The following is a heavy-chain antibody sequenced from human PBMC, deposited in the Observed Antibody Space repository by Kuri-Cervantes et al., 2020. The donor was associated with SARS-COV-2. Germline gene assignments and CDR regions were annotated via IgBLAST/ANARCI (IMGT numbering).Heavy chain of an antibody. Sequence: GESLKISCAASGFTVSSNYMSWVRQAPGKGLEWVSVIYSGGSTYYADSVKGRFTISRHNSKNTLYLQMNSLRSEDTAVYYCARAAPNYYGSGRPLDYWGQGTLVTVSS. D-gene: IGHD3-10*01. J-gene: IGHJ4*02. V-gene: IGHV3-53*04. CDR1: GFTVSSNY. CDR2: IYSGGST. CDR3: ARAAPNYYGSGRPLDY.